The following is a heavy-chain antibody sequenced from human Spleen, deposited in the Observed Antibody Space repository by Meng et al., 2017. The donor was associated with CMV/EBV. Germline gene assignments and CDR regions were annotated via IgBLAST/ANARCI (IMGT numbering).Heavy chain of an antibody. D-gene: IGHD2-2*01. CDR1: GYTFTSYG. CDR2: ISAYNGNT. Sequence: ASVKVSCKASGYTFTSYGISWVRQAPGQGLEWMGWISAYNGNTNYAQKLQGRVTMTTDTSTSTAYMELRSLRSDDTAVYYCARDHDRYQLHLNGYWGQGTLVTVSS. CDR3: ARDHDRYQLHLNGY. J-gene: IGHJ4*02. V-gene: IGHV1-18*01.